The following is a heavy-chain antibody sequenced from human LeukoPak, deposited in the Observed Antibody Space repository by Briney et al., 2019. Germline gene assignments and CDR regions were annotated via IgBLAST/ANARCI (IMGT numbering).Heavy chain of an antibody. CDR1: GYTFTGYY. Sequence: ASVKVSCKASGYTFTGYYMHWVRQAPGQGLEWMGWINPNSGGTNYAQKFQGRVTMTRDTSISTAYMELSRLRSDDTAVYYCATSSTPTIVVVDDAFDIWGQGTMVTVSS. CDR2: INPNSGGT. CDR3: ATSSTPTIVVVDDAFDI. V-gene: IGHV1-2*02. J-gene: IGHJ3*02. D-gene: IGHD3-22*01.